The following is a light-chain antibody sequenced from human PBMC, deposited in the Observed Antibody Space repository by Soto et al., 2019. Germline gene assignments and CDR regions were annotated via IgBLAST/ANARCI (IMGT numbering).Light chain of an antibody. CDR3: AAWDDSLSGWM. V-gene: IGLV1-47*01. Sequence: QSVLTQPPSTSGTPGQRVTISCSGSSSNIGSNYVFWYQQLPGTSPKVLIYRNNQRPSGVTDRFSGSKSGTSASLAISGLRSEDEADYYCAAWDDSLSGWMFGGGTQLTVL. CDR2: RNN. CDR1: SSNIGSNY. J-gene: IGLJ3*02.